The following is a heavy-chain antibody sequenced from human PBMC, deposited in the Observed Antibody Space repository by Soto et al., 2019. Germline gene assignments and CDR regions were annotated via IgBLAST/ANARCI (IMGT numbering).Heavy chain of an antibody. J-gene: IGHJ4*02. V-gene: IGHV1-2*02. CDR2: INPISGGT. CDR1: GYTFTGHH. Sequence: ASVKVSCKTSGYTFTGHHIHWVRQAPGQGLEWMGWINPISGGTKYREKFQGRVSITRDKSSSTAYMELSSLTSDDSAVYYGAKDGRHCSGGSCPQGHWGQGTLVTVSS. D-gene: IGHD2-15*01. CDR3: AKDGRHCSGGSCPQGH.